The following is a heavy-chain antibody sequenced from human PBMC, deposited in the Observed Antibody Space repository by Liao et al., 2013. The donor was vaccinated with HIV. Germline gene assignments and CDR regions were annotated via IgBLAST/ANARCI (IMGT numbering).Heavy chain of an antibody. J-gene: IGHJ4*02. D-gene: IGHD3-16*02. Sequence: QVQLQQWGAGLVKPSETLALTCTVSGDSITTGTYYWTWVRQPAGEGLEWIGRIYTSGSTNYNPSLKSRVTMSIDTSRNQFTLKLDSVTAADTAIYYCARDVWGSYRTDSWGQGTLVTVSS. CDR2: IYTSGST. CDR1: GDSITTGTYY. V-gene: IGHV4-61*02. CDR3: ARDVWGSYRTDS.